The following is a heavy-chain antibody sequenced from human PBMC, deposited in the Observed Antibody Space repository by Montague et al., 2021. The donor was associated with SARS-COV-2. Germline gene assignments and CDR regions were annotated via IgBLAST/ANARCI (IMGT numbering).Heavy chain of an antibody. V-gene: IGHV4-59*01. D-gene: IGHD1-1*01. CDR1: GGSISTYY. CDR2: MSYSGTT. J-gene: IGHJ5*02. CDR3: ARGRDQLEWFDP. Sequence: SETLSLTCSVSGGSISTYYWSWIRQPPGKGLEWIGYMSYSGTTNYNPSLRSRLTMSIDTSKDQLSLKLSSLTAADAAVYYCARGRDQLEWFDPWGQGTLVTVSS.